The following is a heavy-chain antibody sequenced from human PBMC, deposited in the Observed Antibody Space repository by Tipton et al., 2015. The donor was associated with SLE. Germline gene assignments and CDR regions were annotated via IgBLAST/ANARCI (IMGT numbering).Heavy chain of an antibody. J-gene: IGHJ4*02. D-gene: IGHD6-19*01. CDR2: IHHSGNT. CDR1: GYSINSGDHY. V-gene: IGHV4-31*11. CDR3: AREGYSGGWDGDFDN. Sequence: LRLSCAVSGYSINSGDHYWTWIRQRPGEGLEWIGRIHHSGNTNYNPSLRSRVSLSLDTSKNQFSLELSSVTAADTAVYYCAREGYSGGWDGDFDNWGQGTLVTVSS.